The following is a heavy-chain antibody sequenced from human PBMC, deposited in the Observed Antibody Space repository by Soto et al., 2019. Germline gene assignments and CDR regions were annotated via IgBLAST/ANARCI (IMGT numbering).Heavy chain of an antibody. CDR2: IIPIFGTA. J-gene: IGHJ6*02. V-gene: IGHV1-69*13. CDR3: ARATEGGFYYYYYYGMDV. D-gene: IGHD3-16*01. Sequence: GASVKVSCKASGYTFSTYGISWVRQAPGQGLEWMGGIIPIFGTANYAQKFQGRVTITADESTSTAYMELSSLRPEDTAVYYCARATEGGFYYYYYYGMDVWGQGTTVTVSS. CDR1: GYTFSTYG.